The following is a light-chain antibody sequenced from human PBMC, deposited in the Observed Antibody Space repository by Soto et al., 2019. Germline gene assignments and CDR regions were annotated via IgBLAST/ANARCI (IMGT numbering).Light chain of an antibody. CDR1: QSVSSY. CDR3: QQRSNWLT. V-gene: IGKV3-11*01. Sequence: TQSPSTLSASVGDRVTTTCRASQSVSSYLAWYQQKPGQAPRLLIYDASNRATGIPARFSGSGSGTDFTLTISSLEPEDFAVYYCQQRSNWLTFGGGTKVEIK. CDR2: DAS. J-gene: IGKJ4*01.